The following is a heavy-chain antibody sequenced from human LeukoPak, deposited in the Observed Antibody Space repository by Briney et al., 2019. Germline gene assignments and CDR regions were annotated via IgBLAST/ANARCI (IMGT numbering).Heavy chain of an antibody. CDR2: INHSGST. J-gene: IGHJ4*02. V-gene: IGHV4-34*01. CDR1: GGSFSNYY. CDR3: ARGRWYGTKNYFDY. Sequence: PSETLSLTCAVYGGSFSNYYWSWIRQPPGKGLEWIGEINHSGSTNYNPSLKSRVTISVDTSKNQFSLKLSSVTAADTAVYYCARGRWYGTKNYFDYWGQGTLVTVSS. D-gene: IGHD6-13*01.